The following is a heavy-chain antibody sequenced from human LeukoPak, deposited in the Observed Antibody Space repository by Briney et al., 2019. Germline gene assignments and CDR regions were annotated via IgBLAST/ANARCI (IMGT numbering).Heavy chain of an antibody. D-gene: IGHD3-22*01. Sequence: GASVKVSCKVSGYTLTELSMHWVRQAPGKELEWMGGFDPEDGETIYAQKFQGRVTMTEDTSTDTAYMELSSLRSEDTAVYYCAADPAYYDSSGYFYWGQGTLVTVSS. V-gene: IGHV1-24*01. CDR2: FDPEDGET. CDR1: GYTLTELS. CDR3: AADPAYYDSSGYFY. J-gene: IGHJ4*02.